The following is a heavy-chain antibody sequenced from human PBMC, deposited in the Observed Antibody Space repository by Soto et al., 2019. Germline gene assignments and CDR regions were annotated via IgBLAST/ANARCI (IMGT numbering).Heavy chain of an antibody. CDR3: ARHGRGDHALRYFDL. CDR2: IYYSGST. D-gene: IGHD2-21*01. V-gene: IGHV4-59*08. J-gene: IGHJ2*01. Sequence: QVQLQESGPGLVKPSETLSLTCTVSGGSISSYYWSWIRQPPGKGLEWIGYIYYSGSTNYNPSLKSRATLSVDTSKHQFSQKLSSVTAADTAVYYCARHGRGDHALRYFDLWGRGTLVTVSS. CDR1: GGSISSYY.